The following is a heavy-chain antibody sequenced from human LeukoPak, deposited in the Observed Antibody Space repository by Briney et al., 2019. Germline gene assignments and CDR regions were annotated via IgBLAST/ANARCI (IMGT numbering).Heavy chain of an antibody. Sequence: GGSLRLSCAASGFTFSSYAMSWVRQAPGKGLEWVSAISGSGGSTYYADSVKGRFTISRDSSKNTLYLQMNSLRAEDTAVYYCANSAYGDYPGGLDYWGQGTLVTVSS. CDR2: ISGSGGST. V-gene: IGHV3-23*01. D-gene: IGHD4-17*01. J-gene: IGHJ4*02. CDR1: GFTFSSYA. CDR3: ANSAYGDYPGGLDY.